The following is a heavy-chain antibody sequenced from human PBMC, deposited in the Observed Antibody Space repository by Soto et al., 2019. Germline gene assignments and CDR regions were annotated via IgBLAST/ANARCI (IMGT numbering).Heavy chain of an antibody. D-gene: IGHD1-1*01. J-gene: IGHJ4*02. Sequence: EVQPLESGGGLVQPGGSLRLSCAASGFTFSSYAMSWVRQAPGKGLEWVSAISGSGGSTYYADSVKGRFTISRDNSKNTLYLQMNSLRAEDTAVYYCAKDRYPVSYYFDYWGQGTLVTVSS. CDR1: GFTFSSYA. CDR2: ISGSGGST. CDR3: AKDRYPVSYYFDY. V-gene: IGHV3-23*01.